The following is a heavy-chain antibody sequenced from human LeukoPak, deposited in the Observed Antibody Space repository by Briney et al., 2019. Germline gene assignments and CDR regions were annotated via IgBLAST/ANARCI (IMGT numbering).Heavy chain of an antibody. V-gene: IGHV3-9*03. J-gene: IGHJ4*02. CDR3: ARGNGYSTSGYVDY. CDR2: ISWNSGSI. Sequence: GGSLRLSCAASGFTFEDYSMHWVRQAPGMGLEWVSGISWNSGSIVYADSVKGRFTISRDRTKNSLYLQMNSLRAEDMALYYCARGNGYSTSGYVDYWGQGTLVTVSS. CDR1: GFTFEDYS. D-gene: IGHD6-13*01.